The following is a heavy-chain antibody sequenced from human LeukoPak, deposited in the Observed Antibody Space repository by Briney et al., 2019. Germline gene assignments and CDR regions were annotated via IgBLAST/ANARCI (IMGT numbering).Heavy chain of an antibody. CDR1: GDSLYSYH. Sequence: PSDPLPLPCTVSGDSLYSYHWSWIRPPPGKGLEWIGYIYYIGSTNHNPSLKSRVTISVDTSKNQLSLKLTSVTAADTAGHYCARHARIAVAGLDYWGQGTLVTVSS. CDR2: IYYIGST. D-gene: IGHD6-19*01. V-gene: IGHV4-59*08. J-gene: IGHJ4*02. CDR3: ARHARIAVAGLDY.